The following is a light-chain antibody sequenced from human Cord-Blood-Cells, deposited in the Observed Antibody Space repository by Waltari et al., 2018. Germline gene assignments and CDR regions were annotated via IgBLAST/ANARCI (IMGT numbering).Light chain of an antibody. Sequence: EIVLIQSPATLSLSPGERATLSCRASQSVSSYLAWYQQKPGQAPRLLIYDASNRATGIPARFSGSGSGTDFTLTISSLEPEDFAVYYCQQRSNWPPLTFGGGTKVEMK. CDR2: DAS. CDR3: QQRSNWPPLT. CDR1: QSVSSY. V-gene: IGKV3-11*01. J-gene: IGKJ4*01.